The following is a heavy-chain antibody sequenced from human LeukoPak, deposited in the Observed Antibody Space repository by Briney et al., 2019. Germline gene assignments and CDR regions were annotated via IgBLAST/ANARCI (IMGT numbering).Heavy chain of an antibody. D-gene: IGHD2-2*01. Sequence: GGSLRLSCADSGFTFSSYAMHWVRQAPDKWLELVPDISYDGSNNYYADSVKGRFTISRDNSKNTLYLQMNSLRAEDTAVYYCAREWGYCSSTSCFYFDYWGQGTLVTVSS. J-gene: IGHJ4*02. CDR2: ISYDGSNN. CDR1: GFTFSSYA. V-gene: IGHV3-30-3*01. CDR3: AREWGYCSSTSCFYFDY.